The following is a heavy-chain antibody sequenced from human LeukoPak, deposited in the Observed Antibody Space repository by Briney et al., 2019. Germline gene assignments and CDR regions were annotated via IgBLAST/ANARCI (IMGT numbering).Heavy chain of an antibody. J-gene: IGHJ5*02. D-gene: IGHD2-15*01. CDR1: GYTFTSYD. Sequence: GASVKVSCKASGYTFTSYDINWVRQATRQGLEWMGWMNPNSGNTGYAQKFQGRVTMTSNTSISTAYMELSSLRSEDTAVYYCARYCSGGSCYHWFDPWGQGTLVTVSS. CDR2: MNPNSGNT. CDR3: ARYCSGGSCYHWFDP. V-gene: IGHV1-8*01.